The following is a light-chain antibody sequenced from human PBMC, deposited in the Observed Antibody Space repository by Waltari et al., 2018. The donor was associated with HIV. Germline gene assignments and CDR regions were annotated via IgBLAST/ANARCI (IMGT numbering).Light chain of an antibody. CDR2: DVT. V-gene: IGLV2-14*03. J-gene: IGLJ1*01. CDR1: SSDVGGYNY. Sequence: QSALTQPASVSGSRGQSITISCTGTSSDVGGYNYVSWYQQHPGKAPKLMLYDVTNRPSGVSNRCSGSKSGNTASLTISGLQAEDEADYYCSSYTSNSRVFGTGTKVTVL. CDR3: SSYTSNSRV.